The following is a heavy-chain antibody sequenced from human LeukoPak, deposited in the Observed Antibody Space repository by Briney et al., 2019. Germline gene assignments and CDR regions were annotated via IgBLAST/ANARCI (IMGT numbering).Heavy chain of an antibody. V-gene: IGHV1-46*01. D-gene: IGHD2-15*01. J-gene: IGHJ4*02. CDR1: GYTFTTYY. CDR2: IAPGGGST. CDR3: ATSAPGCSGGSCYFDY. Sequence: ASVKVSCKASGYTFTTYYIHWVRQAPGQGLEWMGMIAPGGGSTSYAQKFQDRVTMTRDMSTSTAYMELRSLRSDDTAVYYCATSAPGCSGGSCYFDYWGQGTLVTVSS.